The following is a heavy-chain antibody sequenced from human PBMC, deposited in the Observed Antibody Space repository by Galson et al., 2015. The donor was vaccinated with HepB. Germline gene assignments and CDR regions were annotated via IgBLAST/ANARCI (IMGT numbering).Heavy chain of an antibody. J-gene: IGHJ4*02. CDR1: GFSLNSRGVG. D-gene: IGHD3/OR15-3a*01. Sequence: PALVKPTQTLTLTCTFSGFSLNSRGVGVGWIRQPPGKAPEWLALIFWDDDQRYTPLLKSRLSVTQDTSKNQVVLKLTSVDPVDTATYYCAHMDLGLTSFAYWGQGTLVTVSS. CDR3: AHMDLGLTSFAY. CDR2: IFWDDDQ. V-gene: IGHV2-5*02.